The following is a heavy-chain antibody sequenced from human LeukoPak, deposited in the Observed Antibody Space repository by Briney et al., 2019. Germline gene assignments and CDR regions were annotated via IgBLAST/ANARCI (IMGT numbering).Heavy chain of an antibody. CDR3: ATEVNCSGGSCQDY. CDR2: LYSGGDT. V-gene: IGHV3-53*01. D-gene: IGHD2-15*01. Sequence: QSGGSLRLSCAASGFTVSRRRMTWVRQPPGKGLEWVSTLYSGGDTYADSVKGRFTISRDNSKNALLLQMNSLRAEDTAVYYCATEVNCSGGSCQDYWGQGTLVTVSS. J-gene: IGHJ4*02. CDR1: GFTVSRRR.